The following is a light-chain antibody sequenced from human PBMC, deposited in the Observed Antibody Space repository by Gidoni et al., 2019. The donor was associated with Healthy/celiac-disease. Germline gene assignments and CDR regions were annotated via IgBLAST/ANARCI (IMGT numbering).Light chain of an antibody. CDR1: SSNIGAGYD. CDR3: QSYDSSLSGYWV. V-gene: IGLV1-40*01. CDR2: GNS. Sequence: QSVLTQPPSVSGAPGQRVTIYCTGSSSNIGAGYDVHWYQQRPGTAPKLLIYGNSNRPSGVPDRFSGSKSGTSASLAITGLQAEDEADYYCQSYDSSLSGYWVFGGGTKLTVL. J-gene: IGLJ3*02.